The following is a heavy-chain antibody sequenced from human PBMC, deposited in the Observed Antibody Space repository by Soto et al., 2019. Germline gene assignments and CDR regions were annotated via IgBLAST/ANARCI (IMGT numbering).Heavy chain of an antibody. Sequence: GGSLRLSCAASGFTFISYGMHWVRQAPCKGLEWVAVISYDGSNKYYADSVKGRFTISRDNSKNTLYLQMNSLRAEDTAVYYCATPITMGPFDYWGQGTLVTVSS. CDR2: ISYDGSNK. CDR1: GFTFISYG. CDR3: ATPITMGPFDY. D-gene: IGHD3-10*01. V-gene: IGHV3-30*03. J-gene: IGHJ4*02.